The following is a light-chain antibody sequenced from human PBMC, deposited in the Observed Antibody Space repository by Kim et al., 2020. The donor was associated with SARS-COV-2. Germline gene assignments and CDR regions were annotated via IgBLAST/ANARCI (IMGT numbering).Light chain of an antibody. J-gene: IGKJ2*01. CDR3: QQYESNPYT. Sequence: SASVGGRVTMTCRASQGISNYVAWFQQKPGIRSKSLIYAASSLPSGVPSRFSGSGSGTEFSLTIDSLQPEDVATYDCQQYESNPYTFGQGTKLEI. CDR2: AAS. V-gene: IGKV1-16*01. CDR1: QGISNY.